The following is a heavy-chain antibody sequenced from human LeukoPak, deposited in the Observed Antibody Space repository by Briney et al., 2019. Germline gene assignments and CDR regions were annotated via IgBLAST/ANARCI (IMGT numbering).Heavy chain of an antibody. Sequence: SETLSLTCTVSGGPISSGSYYWSWIRQPAGKGLEWIGRIYTSGSTNYNPSLKSRVTISVDTSKNQFSLKLSSVTAADTAVYYCAREGSVGGVIVYFDYWGQGTLVTVSS. J-gene: IGHJ4*02. CDR3: AREGSVGGVIVYFDY. V-gene: IGHV4-61*02. CDR2: IYTSGST. CDR1: GGPISSGSYY. D-gene: IGHD3-16*02.